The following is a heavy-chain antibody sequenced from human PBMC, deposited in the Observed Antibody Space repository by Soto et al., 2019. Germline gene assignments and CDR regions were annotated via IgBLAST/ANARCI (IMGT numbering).Heavy chain of an antibody. CDR1: GFTFSSYW. CDR2: IDREGSDT. D-gene: IGHD4-17*01. CDR3: ARATTTVTTRPTLGY. V-gene: IGHV3-74*01. Sequence: EVPLVESGGGLVQPGGSLRLSCAASGFTFSSYWMHWVRQTPGKGLVWVSRIDREGSDTAYADSVKGRFPISRDNAKNTLYLQMNSLRAEDTAVYYCARATTTVTTRPTLGYWGQGTLVPVSS. J-gene: IGHJ4*02.